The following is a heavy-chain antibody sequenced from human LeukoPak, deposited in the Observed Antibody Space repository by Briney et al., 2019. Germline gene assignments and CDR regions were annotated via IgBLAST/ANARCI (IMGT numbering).Heavy chain of an antibody. V-gene: IGHV4-30-2*01. Sequence: SETLSLTCAVSGGSISSGGYSWSWIRQPPGKGLEWIGYIYHSGSTYYNPSLKSRVTISVDRSKNQFSLKLSSVTAADAAVYYCARASITMSIRFDPWGEGTLVTVSS. CDR1: GGSISSGGYS. D-gene: IGHD3-10*02. CDR2: IYHSGST. CDR3: ARASITMSIRFDP. J-gene: IGHJ5*02.